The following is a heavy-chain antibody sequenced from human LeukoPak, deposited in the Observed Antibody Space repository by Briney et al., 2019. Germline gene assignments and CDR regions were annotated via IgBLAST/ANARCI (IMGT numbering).Heavy chain of an antibody. D-gene: IGHD3-22*01. CDR1: GGSISSYY. CDR3: AIGSSGDAFDI. CDR2: IYYSGST. J-gene: IGHJ3*02. Sequence: SETLSLTCTVSGGSISSYYWSWIRQPPGKGLERIGYIYYSGSTNYNLSLKSRVTISVDTSKNQFSLKLSSVTAADTAVYYCAIGSSGDAFDIWGQGTMVTVSS. V-gene: IGHV4-59*12.